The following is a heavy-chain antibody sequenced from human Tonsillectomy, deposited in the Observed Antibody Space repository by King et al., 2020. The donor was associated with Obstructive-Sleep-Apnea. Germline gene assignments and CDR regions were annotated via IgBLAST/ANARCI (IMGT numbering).Heavy chain of an antibody. V-gene: IGHV4-59*01. CDR1: GVSFSRYY. CDR2: IYYSGIT. J-gene: IGHJ3*02. D-gene: IGHD3-3*01. CDR3: ARDPRITIFGVVTPGAFDI. Sequence: QLQESGPGLVKPSDTLSLTCTVSGVSFSRYYWSWIRQPPGKGLEWIGYIYYSGITNYNPSLESRVTISVDTSKNQFSQKLSSVPAADTAVYYCARDPRITIFGVVTPGAFDIWGQGTMVTVSS.